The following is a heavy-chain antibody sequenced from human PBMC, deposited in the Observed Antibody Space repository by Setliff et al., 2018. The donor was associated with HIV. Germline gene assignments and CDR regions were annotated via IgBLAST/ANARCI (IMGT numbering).Heavy chain of an antibody. CDR3: AKDPSIVVVVAANSPDFDY. CDR1: GFTFSSYS. J-gene: IGHJ4*02. V-gene: IGHV3-30*05. Sequence: PGGSLRLSCAASGFTFSSYSMNWVRQAPGKGLEWVSAISSDGISKYYADSVKGRFTISRDNSKNTLYLQMNSLRAEDTAVYYCAKDPSIVVVVAANSPDFDYWGQGTLVTVSS. CDR2: ISSDGISK. D-gene: IGHD2-15*01.